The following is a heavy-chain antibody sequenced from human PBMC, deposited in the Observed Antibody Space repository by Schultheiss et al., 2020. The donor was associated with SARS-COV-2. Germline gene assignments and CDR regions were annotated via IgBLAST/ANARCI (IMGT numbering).Heavy chain of an antibody. V-gene: IGHV4-59*12. CDR1: GGSISSYY. Sequence: SETLSLTCTVSGGSISSYYWSWIRQPPGKGLEWIGYIYYSGSTYYNPSLKSRVTISVDKSKNTFSLKLTSVTAADTAVYYCARGLGAMMGPYSEVFQHWGQGTLVTVSS. CDR2: IYYSGST. D-gene: IGHD2-21*01. CDR3: ARGLGAMMGPYSEVFQH. J-gene: IGHJ1*01.